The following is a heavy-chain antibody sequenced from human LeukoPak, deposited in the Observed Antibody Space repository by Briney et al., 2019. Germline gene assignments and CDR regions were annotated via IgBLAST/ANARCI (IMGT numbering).Heavy chain of an antibody. CDR2: IRYNGGKE. V-gene: IGHV3-30*02. D-gene: IGHD6-13*01. CDR1: GFTFSAYA. J-gene: IGHJ4*02. Sequence: GGPLRLSCTASGFTFSAYAMHWVRQAPGKGLEWVAFIRYNGGKEHHADSVKGRFTISRDNSKNTLYLQMNSLRAEDTAVYYCAKVSSSCPDCSFDSWGQGTPVTVSS. CDR3: AKVSSSCPDCSFDS.